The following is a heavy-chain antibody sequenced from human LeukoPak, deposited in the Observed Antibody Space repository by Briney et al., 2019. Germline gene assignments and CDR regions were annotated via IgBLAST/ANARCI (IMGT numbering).Heavy chain of an antibody. CDR3: AKVIHFGYDISTGYYSCDY. Sequence: GGSLRLSCEASGFPFSNYPMTSVRQAPGKGLEWVSTISDTSGSAYYADSVKGHFIISRDNSENTVYLQMNSLRDEDTAVYYCAKVIHFGYDISTGYYSCDYWGQGTLVTVSS. CDR2: ISDTSGSA. V-gene: IGHV3-23*01. J-gene: IGHJ4*02. D-gene: IGHD3-9*01. CDR1: GFPFSNYP.